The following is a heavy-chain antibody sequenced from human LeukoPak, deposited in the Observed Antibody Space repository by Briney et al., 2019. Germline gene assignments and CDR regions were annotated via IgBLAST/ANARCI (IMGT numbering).Heavy chain of an antibody. D-gene: IGHD6-6*01. Sequence: TGGSLRLSCAASKFTFSHFGMHWVRQAPGKGLEWVATISNDGGTKYYADSVKGRFTISRDNSKNTLYLQMNRLRAEDTAVYYCARERDVELVPDYWGQGTLVTVSS. CDR3: ARERDVELVPDY. CDR2: ISNDGGTK. V-gene: IGHV3-30*03. J-gene: IGHJ4*02. CDR1: KFTFSHFG.